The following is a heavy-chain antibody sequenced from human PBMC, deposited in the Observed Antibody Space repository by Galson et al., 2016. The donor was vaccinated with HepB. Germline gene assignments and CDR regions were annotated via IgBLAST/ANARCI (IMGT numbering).Heavy chain of an antibody. J-gene: IGHJ6*02. CDR2: ISSSGRYI. D-gene: IGHD6-6*01. CDR1: GFIFSSYN. Sequence: SLRLSCAASGFIFSSYNMNWVRQAPGKGLEWVSSISSSGRYIYYADSVKGRFTISRDNAENSLYLQMNSPRAEDTAVYYCARDVWAARTDYYAMDVWGQGTTVTVSS. V-gene: IGHV3-21*01. CDR3: ARDVWAARTDYYAMDV.